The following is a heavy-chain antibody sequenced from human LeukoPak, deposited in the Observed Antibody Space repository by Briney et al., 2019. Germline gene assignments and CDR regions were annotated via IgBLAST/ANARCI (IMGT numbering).Heavy chain of an antibody. CDR2: IIPIFGTA. Sequence: SVTVSCKASGYTITSYGISWVRQAPGQGLEWMGGIIPIFGTANYAQKFQGRVTITADESTSTAYMELSSLRSEDTAVYYCARALYYYDSSGYHPYGMDVWGQGTTVTVSS. V-gene: IGHV1-69*13. CDR1: GYTITSYG. D-gene: IGHD3-22*01. J-gene: IGHJ6*02. CDR3: ARALYYYDSSGYHPYGMDV.